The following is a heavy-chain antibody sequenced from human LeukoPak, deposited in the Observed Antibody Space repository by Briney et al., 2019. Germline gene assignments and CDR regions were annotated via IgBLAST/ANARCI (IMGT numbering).Heavy chain of an antibody. V-gene: IGHV4-39*07. CDR3: ARGGGLWFGELFSLNWFDP. CDR2: IYYSGST. J-gene: IGHJ5*02. CDR1: GGSISSSSYY. D-gene: IGHD3-10*01. Sequence: SETLSLTCTVSGGSISSSSYYWDWIRQPPGKGLEWIGSIYYSGSTYYNPSLKSRVTISVDTSKNQFSLKLSSVTAADTAVYYCARGGGLWFGELFSLNWFDPWGQGTLVTVSS.